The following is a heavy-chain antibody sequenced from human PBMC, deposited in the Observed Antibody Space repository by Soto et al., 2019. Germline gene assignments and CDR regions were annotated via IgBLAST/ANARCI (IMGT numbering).Heavy chain of an antibody. Sequence: SVKVSCKASGGTFSSYTISWVRQAPGQGLEWMGRIIPILGIANYAQKFQGRVTITADKSTSTAYMELSSLRSEDTAVYYCARVGSSGSRGPWGQGTLVTVSS. CDR1: GGTFSSYT. CDR3: ARVGSSGSRGP. CDR2: IIPILGIA. J-gene: IGHJ5*02. V-gene: IGHV1-69*02. D-gene: IGHD6-25*01.